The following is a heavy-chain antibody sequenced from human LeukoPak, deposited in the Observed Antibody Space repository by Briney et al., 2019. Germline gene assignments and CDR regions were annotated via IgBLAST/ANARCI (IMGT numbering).Heavy chain of an antibody. J-gene: IGHJ4*02. Sequence: PSETLSLTCTLSGGSISSYHWSWIRQPAGKGLEYIGRLNTGESTNYNPPLKGRVTMSLDTSKNEFSLKMNSVTAADTAVYYCARDLGFGVVDLGYWGQGILVTVSS. CDR2: LNTGEST. CDR1: GGSISSYH. CDR3: ARDLGFGVVDLGY. V-gene: IGHV4-4*07. D-gene: IGHD3-16*01.